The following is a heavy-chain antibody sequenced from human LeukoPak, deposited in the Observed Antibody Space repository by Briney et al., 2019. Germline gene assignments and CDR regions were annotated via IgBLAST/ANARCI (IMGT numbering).Heavy chain of an antibody. CDR2: IIPIFGTA. CDR1: GGTFSSYA. J-gene: IGHJ4*02. V-gene: IGHV1-69*13. D-gene: IGHD3-10*01. CDR3: ARDSFYGSGGRYDY. Sequence: GASVKVSCKASGGTFSSYAISWVRQAPGQGLEWMGGIIPIFGTANYAQKFQGRVTITADESTSTAYMELSSLRSEDTAVYYCARDSFYGSGGRYDYWGQGTLVTVSS.